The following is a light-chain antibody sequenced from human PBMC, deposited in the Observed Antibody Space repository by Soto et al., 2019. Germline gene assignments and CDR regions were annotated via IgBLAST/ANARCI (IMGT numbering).Light chain of an antibody. V-gene: IGKV3-15*01. CDR2: GAS. CDR3: QQYNKWPLT. J-gene: IGKJ4*01. Sequence: EIVMTQSPATLSVSPGERATLSCRASQSVSSNLAWYQLKPGQAPRLLIYGASTRATGIPARFSGSGSGTEFTLTISSLQSEDFAVYYCQQYNKWPLTFGGGNKVEIK. CDR1: QSVSSN.